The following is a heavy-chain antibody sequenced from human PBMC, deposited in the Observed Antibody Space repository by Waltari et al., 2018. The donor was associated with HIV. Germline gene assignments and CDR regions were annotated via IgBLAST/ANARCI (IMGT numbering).Heavy chain of an antibody. CDR3: ARIGYCSSTSCKSAYYYGMDV. J-gene: IGHJ6*02. CDR1: GGSISSSNW. Sequence: QVQLQESGPGLVKPSGTLSLTCAVSGGSISSSNWWSWVRQPPGKGLGGIGEIYHSGSTNYNPPLKSRVTISVDKSKNQFSRKLSSVTAADTAVYYCARIGYCSSTSCKSAYYYGMDVWGQGTTVTVSS. V-gene: IGHV4-4*02. D-gene: IGHD2-2*01. CDR2: IYHSGST.